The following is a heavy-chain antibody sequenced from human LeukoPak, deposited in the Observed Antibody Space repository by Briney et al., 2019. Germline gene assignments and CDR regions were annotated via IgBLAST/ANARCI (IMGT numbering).Heavy chain of an antibody. CDR2: INHSGST. CDR1: GGSFSGYY. J-gene: IGHJ5*02. CDR3: ASRWIQLRKAGNWFDP. Sequence: PSETLSLTCAVYGGSFSGYYWSWIRQPPGKGLEWIGEINHSGSTNYNPSLKSRVTISVDTSKNQFSLKLSSVTAADTAVYYCASRWIQLRKAGNWFDPWGQGTLVTVSS. V-gene: IGHV4-34*01. D-gene: IGHD5-18*01.